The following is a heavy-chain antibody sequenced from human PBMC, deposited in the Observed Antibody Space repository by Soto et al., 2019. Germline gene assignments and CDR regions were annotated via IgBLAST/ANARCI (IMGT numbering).Heavy chain of an antibody. CDR3: AHRATSTYDFDY. Sequence: QITLKESGPTLVKPTQTLTLTCTFSGFSLSTSGVGVGWIRQPPGKALEWLALIYWDDNKRYSPSLKSRLTITKDTSKNQVVLTMTNIDPVDTAKYFCAHRATSTYDFDYWGQGTLVTVSS. D-gene: IGHD3-16*01. V-gene: IGHV2-5*02. J-gene: IGHJ4*02. CDR1: GFSLSTSGVG. CDR2: IYWDDNK.